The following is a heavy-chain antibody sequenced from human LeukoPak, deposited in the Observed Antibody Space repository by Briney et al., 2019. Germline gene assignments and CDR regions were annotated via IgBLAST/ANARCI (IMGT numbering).Heavy chain of an antibody. Sequence: GGSLRLSCAASGFTFSSYAMSWVRQAPGKGLEWVSAISGSGGSTYYADSVKGRFTISRDNSKNTLYLQMNTLRAEDTAVYYCAKSTYSSSWYFDYWGQGTLVTVSS. J-gene: IGHJ4*02. D-gene: IGHD6-13*01. V-gene: IGHV3-23*01. CDR3: AKSTYSSSWYFDY. CDR2: ISGSGGST. CDR1: GFTFSSYA.